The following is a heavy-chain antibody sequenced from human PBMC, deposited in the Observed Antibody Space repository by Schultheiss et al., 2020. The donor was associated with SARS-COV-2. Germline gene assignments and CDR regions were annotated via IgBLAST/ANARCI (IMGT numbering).Heavy chain of an antibody. V-gene: IGHV3-23*01. D-gene: IGHD6-13*01. Sequence: GGSLRLSCGASGFTFSSYAMSWVRQAPGTGLEWVSGVSQTGDSTYYADSVKGRFTISRDNSKNTLYLQMNSLRAEDTAVYYCARVSAKQLVRDAFDIWGQGTMGTVSS. CDR1: GFTFSSYA. CDR3: ARVSAKQLVRDAFDI. CDR2: VSQTGDST. J-gene: IGHJ3*02.